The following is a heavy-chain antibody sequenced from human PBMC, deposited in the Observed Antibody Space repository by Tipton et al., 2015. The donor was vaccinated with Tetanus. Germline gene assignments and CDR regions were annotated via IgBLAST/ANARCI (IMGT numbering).Heavy chain of an antibody. CDR1: GDSISRGGYF. D-gene: IGHD3-10*01. CDR2: IYYSGST. Sequence: TLSLTCTVSGDSISRGGYFWNWIRQRPGEGPEWIGYIYYSGSTYYNPSLKSRVSMSVDTSKNLFSLTSVTASDTAVYYCARPEASGRARGFDIWGQGTKVTVS. V-gene: IGHV4-30-4*08. J-gene: IGHJ3*02. CDR3: ARPEASGRARGFDI.